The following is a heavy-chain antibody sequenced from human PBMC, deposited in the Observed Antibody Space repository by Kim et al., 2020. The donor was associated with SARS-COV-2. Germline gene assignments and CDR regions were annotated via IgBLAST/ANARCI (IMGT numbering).Heavy chain of an antibody. D-gene: IGHD5-18*01. J-gene: IGHJ4*02. Sequence: AVKGACKATGGTFSSYAISWVRQAPGQGLEWMGGIIPIFGTANYAQKFQGRVTITADESTSTAYMELSSLRSEDTAVYYCARGDSYGYLGYWGQGTLVTVSS. CDR1: GGTFSSYA. CDR2: IIPIFGTA. V-gene: IGHV1-69*13. CDR3: ARGDSYGYLGY.